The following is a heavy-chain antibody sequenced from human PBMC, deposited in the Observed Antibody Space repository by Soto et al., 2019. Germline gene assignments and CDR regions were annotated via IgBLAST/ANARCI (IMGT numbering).Heavy chain of an antibody. D-gene: IGHD6-13*01. V-gene: IGHV3-33*01. Sequence: QVQLVESGGGVVQPGRSLRLSCAASGFTFSSYGMHWVRQAPGKGLEWVAVIWYDGSNKYYADSVKGRFTISRDNSKNTLYLQMNSLRAEDTAVYYCARDCPEQPKYDAFDIWGQGTMVTVSS. CDR3: ARDCPEQPKYDAFDI. CDR2: IWYDGSNK. J-gene: IGHJ3*02. CDR1: GFTFSSYG.